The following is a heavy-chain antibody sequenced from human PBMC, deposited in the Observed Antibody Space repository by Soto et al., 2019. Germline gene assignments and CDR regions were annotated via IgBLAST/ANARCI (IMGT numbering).Heavy chain of an antibody. CDR2: ITHTGST. CDR3: ARGGAHSSSGSGSFQFGHGMDV. CDR1: GGSLSGYS. D-gene: IGHD3-10*01. Sequence: SETLSLTCGVNGGSLSGYSWSWIRQSPGKGLEWIGEITHTGSTSYNPSLKSRLTISVDTSKRQFSLRLSSVTAADTAVYFCARGGAHSSSGSGSFQFGHGMDVWGQGTTVTVYS. J-gene: IGHJ6*02. V-gene: IGHV4-34*01.